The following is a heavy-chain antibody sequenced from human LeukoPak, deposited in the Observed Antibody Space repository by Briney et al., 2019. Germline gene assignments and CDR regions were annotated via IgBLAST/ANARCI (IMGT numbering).Heavy chain of an antibody. J-gene: IGHJ5*02. V-gene: IGHV4-38-2*02. D-gene: IGHD3-22*01. Sequence: SETLSLTCTVSGYSMSSGYCWGWIRQHPGKGLEWIGSIYHSGSTYYNPSLKSRVTISVDTSKNQFSLKLSSVTAADTAVYYCARDGRNYYDSSGYYYENWFDPWGQGTLVTVSS. CDR2: IYHSGST. CDR3: ARDGRNYYDSSGYYYENWFDP. CDR1: GYSMSSGYC.